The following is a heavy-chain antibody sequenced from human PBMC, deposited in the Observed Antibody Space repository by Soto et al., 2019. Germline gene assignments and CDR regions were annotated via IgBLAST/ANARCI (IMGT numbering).Heavy chain of an antibody. CDR2: LWSDGTNK. CDR3: ARGPGCRRSVDS. Sequence: QVQLVESGGGVVQPGRSLRLSCAASGFTFSAYAMHWVRQAPGEGLEWVAVLWSDGTNKYYADSVKGRFTISRDNSNSTRFLKISLLRAEATAVFYCARGPGCRRSVDSWGKGTLVTVSS. D-gene: IGHD2-8*01. J-gene: IGHJ4*02. V-gene: IGHV3-33*01. CDR1: GFTFSAYA.